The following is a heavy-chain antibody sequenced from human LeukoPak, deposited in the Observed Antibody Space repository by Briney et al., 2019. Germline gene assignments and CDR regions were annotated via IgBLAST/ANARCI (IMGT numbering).Heavy chain of an antibody. Sequence: PGGSLRLSCAASGFTVSSSYMSWVRQAPGKGLEWVSAIGGRDGSTYYADSVKGRFTISRDNSKNTLYVQMNSLRAEDTAVYYCAKGHYYGSGSLDYWGQGTLVTVSS. CDR3: AKGHYYGSGSLDY. V-gene: IGHV3-23*01. CDR1: GFTVSSSY. D-gene: IGHD3-10*01. J-gene: IGHJ4*02. CDR2: IGGRDGST.